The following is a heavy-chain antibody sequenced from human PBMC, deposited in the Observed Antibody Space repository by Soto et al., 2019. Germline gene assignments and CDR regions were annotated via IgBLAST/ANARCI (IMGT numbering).Heavy chain of an antibody. CDR2: IINSRYI. CDR3: ARGLSSSSVFYYYYGMDV. Sequence: GGSLRLSCAASGFTFSGYSMNRVRQAPGRGLEWVSSIINSRYIYYADSVKGRFTISRDNAKNSLYLQMNSLRSEDTAVYYCARGLSSSSVFYYYYGMDVWGQGTTVTVSS. CDR1: GFTFSGYS. J-gene: IGHJ6*02. V-gene: IGHV3-21*04. D-gene: IGHD6-6*01.